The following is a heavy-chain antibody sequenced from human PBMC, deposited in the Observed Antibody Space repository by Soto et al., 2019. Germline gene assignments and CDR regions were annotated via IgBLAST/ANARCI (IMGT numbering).Heavy chain of an antibody. J-gene: IGHJ3*02. Sequence: SVKVSCKASGFTFTSSAVQWVRQARGQRLEWIGWIVVGSGNTNCAQKFQERVTITRDMSTSTAYMELSSLRSEDTAVYYCATAGSLNSGSYLDAFDIWGQGTMVTVSS. V-gene: IGHV1-58*01. CDR2: IVVGSGNT. CDR3: ATAGSLNSGSYLDAFDI. CDR1: GFTFTSSA. D-gene: IGHD1-26*01.